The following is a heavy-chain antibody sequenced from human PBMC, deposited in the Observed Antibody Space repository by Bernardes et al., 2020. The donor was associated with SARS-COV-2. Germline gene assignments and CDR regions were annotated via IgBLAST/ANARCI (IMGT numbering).Heavy chain of an antibody. CDR2: INHSGST. J-gene: IGHJ6*03. Sequence: SETLSLTCAVYGGSFSGYYWSWIRQPPGKGLEWIGEINHSGSTNYNPSLKSRVTISVDTSKNQFSLKLSSVTAADTAVYYCARGLKRCSSTSCPHRRQNYYYYMDVWGKGTTVTVSS. V-gene: IGHV4-34*01. CDR3: ARGLKRCSSTSCPHRRQNYYYYMDV. CDR1: GGSFSGYY. D-gene: IGHD2-2*01.